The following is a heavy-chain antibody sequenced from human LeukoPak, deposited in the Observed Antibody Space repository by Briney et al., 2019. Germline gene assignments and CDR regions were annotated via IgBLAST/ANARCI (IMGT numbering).Heavy chain of an antibody. CDR1: GGTFSSYA. CDR3: ARDSGYSYGWGYYYYYMDV. CDR2: IIPIFGTA. D-gene: IGHD5-18*01. J-gene: IGHJ6*03. Sequence: ASVKVSCKASGGTFSSYAISWVRQAPGQGLEWMGGIIPIFGTANYAQKFQGRVTITADTSTSTAYMELRSLRSDDTAVYYCARDSGYSYGWGYYYYYMDVWGKGTTVTVSS. V-gene: IGHV1-69*06.